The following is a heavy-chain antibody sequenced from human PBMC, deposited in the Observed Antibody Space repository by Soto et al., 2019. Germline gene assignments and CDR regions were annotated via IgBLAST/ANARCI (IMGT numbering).Heavy chain of an antibody. V-gene: IGHV3-21*01. D-gene: IGHD1-26*01. Sequence: GGSLRLSCAASGFTFSSYSMNWVRQAPGKGLEWVSSISSSSSYIYYADSVKGRFTISRDNAKNSLYLQMNSLRAEDTAVYYCERDWDSGRRGSLVFDPWGQGTQVTVSS. CDR3: ERDWDSGRRGSLVFDP. CDR2: ISSSSSYI. CDR1: GFTFSSYS. J-gene: IGHJ5*02.